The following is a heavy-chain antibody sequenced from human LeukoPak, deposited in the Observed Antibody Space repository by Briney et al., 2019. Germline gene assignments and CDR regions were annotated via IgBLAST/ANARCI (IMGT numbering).Heavy chain of an antibody. CDR3: ARDWGSGWPHYFDY. CDR1: GGTFSSYA. CDR2: IIPILGIA. D-gene: IGHD6-19*01. V-gene: IGHV1-69*04. J-gene: IGHJ4*02. Sequence: SVKVSCKASGGTFSSYAISWVRQAPGQGLEWMGRIIPILGIANYAQKFQGRVTITADKSTSTAYMELSSLRSEDTAVYYCARDWGSGWPHYFDYWGQGTLVTVSS.